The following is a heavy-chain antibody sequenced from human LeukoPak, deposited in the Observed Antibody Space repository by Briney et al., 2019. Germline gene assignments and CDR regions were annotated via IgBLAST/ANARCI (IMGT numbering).Heavy chain of an antibody. V-gene: IGHV3-53*01. J-gene: IGHJ4*02. CDR2: IYSGGNT. CDR1: GFTVSINY. CDR3: ARGETSSYDY. D-gene: IGHD2-2*01. Sequence: PGGSLRLSCAASGFTVSINYMSWVRQAPGEGLEWVSVIYSGGNTYYADSVKGRFTISRDNSKNTVYLQMNSLRAGDTAVYYCARGETSSYDYWGQGTLVTVSS.